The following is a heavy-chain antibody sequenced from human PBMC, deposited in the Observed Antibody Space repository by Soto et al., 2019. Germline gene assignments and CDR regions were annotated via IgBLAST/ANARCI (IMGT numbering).Heavy chain of an antibody. CDR1: GGSISSYY. CDR2: IYYSGST. D-gene: IGHD3-22*01. J-gene: IGHJ4*02. CDR3: ASATYYYDSSGYFGY. V-gene: IGHV4-59*01. Sequence: SETLSLTCTVSGGSISSYYWSWIRQPPGKGLEWIGYIYYSGSTNYNPSLKSRVTISVDTSKNQFSLKLSSVTAADTAVYYCASATYYYDSSGYFGYWGQGTLVTVSS.